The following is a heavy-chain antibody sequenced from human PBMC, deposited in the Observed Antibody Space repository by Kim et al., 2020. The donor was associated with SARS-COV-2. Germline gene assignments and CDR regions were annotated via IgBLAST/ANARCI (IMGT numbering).Heavy chain of an antibody. CDR1: GYSIKSGYY. V-gene: IGHV4-38-2*02. J-gene: IGHJ5*02. CDR2: MHPSGTT. CDR3: AKVSTVFDP. Sequence: SETLSLTCSVSGYSIKSGYYWGWVRQPPGQGLEWIVNMHPSGTTYYNSSLQSRVTISIDESKNQFSLKLRSVTAADTAVYYCAKVSTVFDPWGQGTLVT. D-gene: IGHD4-4*01.